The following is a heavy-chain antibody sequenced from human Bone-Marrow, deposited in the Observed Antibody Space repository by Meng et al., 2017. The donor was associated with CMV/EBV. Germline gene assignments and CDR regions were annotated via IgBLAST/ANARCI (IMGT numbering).Heavy chain of an antibody. CDR3: AKGEYNSPSLLDY. J-gene: IGHJ4*02. D-gene: IGHD6-6*01. Sequence: GESLKISCAASGFSFNSYAMHWVRQPPGKGLEWVTFIRYDGNNVYYADSVKGRFTVSRDNSKNTLHLQMNRLRPEDTAVYYCAKGEYNSPSLLDYCGQVTLVTVSS. V-gene: IGHV3-30*02. CDR2: IRYDGNNV. CDR1: GFSFNSYA.